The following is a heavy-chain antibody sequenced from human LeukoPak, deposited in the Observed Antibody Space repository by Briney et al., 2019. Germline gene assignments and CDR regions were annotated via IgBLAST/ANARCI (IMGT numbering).Heavy chain of an antibody. V-gene: IGHV1-69*13. CDR1: GGTFSSYA. Sequence: SVKVSCKASGGTFSSYAISWVRQAPGQGLEWMGGIIPIFGTANYAQKFQGRVTITADESTSTAYMELSSLRSEDTAVYYCARTGSNYVPYDPSYYYYYYMDVWGKGTTVTVSS. CDR2: IIPIFGTA. J-gene: IGHJ6*03. D-gene: IGHD4-11*01. CDR3: ARTGSNYVPYDPSYYYYYYMDV.